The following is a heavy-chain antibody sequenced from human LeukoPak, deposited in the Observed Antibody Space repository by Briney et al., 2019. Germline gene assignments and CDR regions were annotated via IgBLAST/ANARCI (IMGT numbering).Heavy chain of an antibody. CDR3: GVAASAFDY. V-gene: IGHV4-4*02. D-gene: IGHD2-15*01. CDR2: ISHSGTT. J-gene: IGHJ4*02. CDR1: GXSISGSNG. Sequence: SGTLSLTWAVSGXSISGSNGWSWVRQPPGKGLEWIGEISHSGTTNYNPSLKSRVTISVDKSKNQFSLNLSSVTAADSAVYYCGVAASAFDYWGQGTLVTVSS.